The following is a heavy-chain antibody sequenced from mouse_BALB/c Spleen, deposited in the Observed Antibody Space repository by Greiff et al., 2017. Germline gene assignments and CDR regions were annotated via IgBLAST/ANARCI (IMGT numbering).Heavy chain of an antibody. CDR3: ARQTETSYFDY. J-gene: IGHJ2*01. Sequence: EVMLVESGGGLVQPGGSLKLSCAASGFTFSSYTMSWVRQTPEKRLEWVAYISNGGGSTYYPDTVKGRFTISRDNAKNTLYLQMSSLKSEDTAMYYCARQTETSYFDYWGQGTTLTVSS. CDR2: ISNGGGST. V-gene: IGHV5-12-2*01. D-gene: IGHD4-1*01. CDR1: GFTFSSYT.